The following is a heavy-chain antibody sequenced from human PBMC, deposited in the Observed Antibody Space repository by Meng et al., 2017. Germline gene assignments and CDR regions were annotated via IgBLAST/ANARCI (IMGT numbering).Heavy chain of an antibody. CDR2: INAGNSDT. V-gene: IGHV1-3*01. CDR1: GYTFTTYA. CDR3: ARAIAVSGTGRFDY. Sequence: QVQFVQSGAEVKKPGAPVKVSCKASGYTFTTYAIHWVRQAPGQRLEWMGWINAGNSDTKYSQKLQGRVTITRDTSASTVYMEVSSLRSEDTGVYYCARAIAVSGTGRFDYWGQGTLVTVSS. J-gene: IGHJ4*02. D-gene: IGHD6-19*01.